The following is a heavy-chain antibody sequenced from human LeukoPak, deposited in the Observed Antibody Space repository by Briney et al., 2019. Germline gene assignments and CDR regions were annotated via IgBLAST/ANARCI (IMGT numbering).Heavy chain of an antibody. CDR1: GFTFSSYS. V-gene: IGHV3-21*01. CDR3: ARHLSGVTGYTYGRGIDY. D-gene: IGHD5-18*01. J-gene: IGHJ4*02. Sequence: GGSLRLSCAASGFTFSSYSMNWVRQAPGKGLEWVSSISSSSSYIYYADSVKGRFTISRDNAKTSLYLQMNSLRVEDTAVYYCARHLSGVTGYTYGRGIDYWGQGTLVTVSS. CDR2: ISSSSSYI.